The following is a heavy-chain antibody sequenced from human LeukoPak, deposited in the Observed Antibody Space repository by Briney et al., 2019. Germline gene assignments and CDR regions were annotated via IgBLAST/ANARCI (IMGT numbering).Heavy chain of an antibody. Sequence: PGGSLRLSCAASGFSFDDYAMHWVRQAPGKGLEWVSGISWNNGYIDYVDSVKGRFTISRDSAKNSLYLQMNNLRAEDTALYYCAKDKRGYSRVFDYWGQGTLVTVSS. CDR1: GFSFDDYA. J-gene: IGHJ4*02. V-gene: IGHV3-9*01. D-gene: IGHD6-13*01. CDR2: ISWNNGYI. CDR3: AKDKRGYSRVFDY.